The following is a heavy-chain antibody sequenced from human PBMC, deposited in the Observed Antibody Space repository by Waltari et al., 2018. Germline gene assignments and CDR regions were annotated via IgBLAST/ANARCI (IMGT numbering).Heavy chain of an antibody. Sequence: QVQLQQWGAGLLKPSETLSLTCAVSGGSFSGYYWSWIRPPPWKGLEWIGEINHSGSTNYNPSLKSRVTISVDTSKNQFSLKLSSVTAADTAVYYCATDSNYKYYYYYYGMDVWGQGTTVTVSS. CDR3: ATDSNYKYYYYYYGMDV. V-gene: IGHV4-34*01. D-gene: IGHD4-4*01. CDR1: GGSFSGYY. CDR2: INHSGST. J-gene: IGHJ6*02.